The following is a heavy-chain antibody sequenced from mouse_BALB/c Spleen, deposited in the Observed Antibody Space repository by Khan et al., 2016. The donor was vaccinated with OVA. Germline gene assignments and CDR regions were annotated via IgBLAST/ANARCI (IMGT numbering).Heavy chain of an antibody. CDR2: INPTSGYT. V-gene: IGHV1-7*01. J-gene: IGHJ2*01. CDR3: TRDRIDY. CDR1: GYTFTTYW. Sequence: QVQLQQPGAELAKPGALVKMSCKASGYTFTTYWMHWVKQRPGQGLEWIGYINPTSGYTDYNERFKDKATLSADKSSSTAYMQLSSLTSEDSAVYYCTRDRIDYWGQGTTLTVSS.